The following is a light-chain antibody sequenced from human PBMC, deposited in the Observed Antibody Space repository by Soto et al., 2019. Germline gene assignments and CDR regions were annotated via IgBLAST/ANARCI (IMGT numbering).Light chain of an antibody. Sequence: EIVLTQSPGTLSLSPGEGATLSCRASQIVTRNYLAWYQQKPGQAPRLLIHDASSRASGIPDRFSGSGSGTNFTLTISTLEPEDFAVYYCQQHFGSPFTFGPGTKVDIK. CDR2: DAS. J-gene: IGKJ3*01. CDR1: QIVTRNY. CDR3: QQHFGSPFT. V-gene: IGKV3-20*01.